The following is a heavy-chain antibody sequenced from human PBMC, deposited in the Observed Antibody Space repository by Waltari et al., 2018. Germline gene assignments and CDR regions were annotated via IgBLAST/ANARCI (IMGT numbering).Heavy chain of an antibody. CDR1: GFIFHSYA. CDR3: AKVALWFGELVYDY. V-gene: IGHV3-23*01. J-gene: IGHJ4*02. D-gene: IGHD3-10*01. Sequence: EVQLLESGGGLVQPGGSLRLSCTASGFIFHSYALSWVRQAPGKGLEWVSAISGSGGSTYYADSVKGRFTISRDNSKNTLYLQMNSLRAEDTAVYYCAKVALWFGELVYDYWGQGTLVTVSS. CDR2: ISGSGGST.